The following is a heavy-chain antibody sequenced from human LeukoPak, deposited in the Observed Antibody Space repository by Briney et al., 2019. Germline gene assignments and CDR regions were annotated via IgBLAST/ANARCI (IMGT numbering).Heavy chain of an antibody. CDR2: ISGSGGST. V-gene: IGHV3-23*01. CDR3: AKGAASRGYTYVAN. D-gene: IGHD5-18*01. CDR1: AFTFSSYA. Sequence: GGSLRLSCAASAFTFSSYAMIWVRQAPGKGLEWVSGISGSGGSTYYSDSAKGRFTISRDNSNNTLYLQMNSLRAEDTAVYYCAKGAASRGYTYVANWGQGTLVTASS. J-gene: IGHJ4*02.